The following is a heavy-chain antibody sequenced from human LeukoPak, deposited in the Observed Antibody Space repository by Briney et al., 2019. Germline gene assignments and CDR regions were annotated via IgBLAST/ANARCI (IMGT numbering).Heavy chain of an antibody. Sequence: KPSETLSLTSTLPLGAIKDYNWSWIRQSPRKGLEWIGYIYYQGTTKYSPSLISRVTISVDTATSHFSLKMSSVTAADTAVYYCVSWRSGYFDYWGQGILVTVSS. D-gene: IGHD3-3*01. CDR1: LGAIKDYN. CDR3: VSWRSGYFDY. V-gene: IGHV4-59*01. J-gene: IGHJ4*02. CDR2: IYYQGTT.